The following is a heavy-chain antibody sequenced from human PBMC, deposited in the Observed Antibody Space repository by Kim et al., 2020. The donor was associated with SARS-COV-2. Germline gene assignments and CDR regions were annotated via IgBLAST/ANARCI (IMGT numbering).Heavy chain of an antibody. CDR1: GFTFNNYW. CDR3: ARSAYSTMYDY. CDR2: ANSDMSSV. Sequence: GGSLRLSCAASGFTFNNYWMHWVRQAPGKGLVWVARANSDMSSVDYADSVKGRFTVSRDNAKNTLFLQMDSLRDEDTALYYCARSAYSTMYDYWGQGTLV. D-gene: IGHD3-10*02. J-gene: IGHJ4*02. V-gene: IGHV3-74*01.